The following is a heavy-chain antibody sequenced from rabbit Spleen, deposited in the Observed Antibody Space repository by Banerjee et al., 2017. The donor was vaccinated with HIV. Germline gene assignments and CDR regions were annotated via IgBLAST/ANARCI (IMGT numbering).Heavy chain of an antibody. D-gene: IGHD1-1*01. V-gene: IGHV1S45*01. Sequence: EQLEESGGGLVKPEGSLTLTCKASGVSFSGSSYMCWVRQAPGKGLEWIGCIELGSSGFTYFASWAKGRFTITKTSSTTVTLQMTSLTAADTATYFCARDTSSSFSSYGMDLWGQGTLVTVS. CDR3: ARDTSSSFSSYGMDL. J-gene: IGHJ6*01. CDR2: IELGSSGFT. CDR1: GVSFSGSSY.